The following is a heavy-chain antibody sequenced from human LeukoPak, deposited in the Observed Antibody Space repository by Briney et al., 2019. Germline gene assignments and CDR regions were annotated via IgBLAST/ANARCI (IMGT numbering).Heavy chain of an antibody. J-gene: IGHJ5*02. D-gene: IGHD1-20*01. CDR3: ARQTNWDEGWFDP. Sequence: SETLSLTCTVSGGSISSSSYYWGWIRQPPGKGLEWIGGIYYSGSTYYNPSLKSRVTISVDTSKNQFSLKLSSVTAADTAVYYCARQTNWDEGWFDPWGQGTLVTVSS. V-gene: IGHV4-39*01. CDR2: IYYSGST. CDR1: GGSISSSSYY.